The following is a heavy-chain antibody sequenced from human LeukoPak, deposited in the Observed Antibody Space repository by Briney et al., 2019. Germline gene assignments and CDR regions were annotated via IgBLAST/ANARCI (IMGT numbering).Heavy chain of an antibody. CDR2: INTHNGDT. CDR3: ASGETTDFDY. D-gene: IGHD1-1*01. Sequence: GASVKVSCKASGYTFASFGVTWVRQAPGQGLEWMGWINTHNGDTNYAQKLQGRVTMTTDTSTSTAYMELRSLRSDDTAVYYCASGETTDFDYWGQGTLVTVSS. J-gene: IGHJ4*02. CDR1: GYTFASFG. V-gene: IGHV1-18*01.